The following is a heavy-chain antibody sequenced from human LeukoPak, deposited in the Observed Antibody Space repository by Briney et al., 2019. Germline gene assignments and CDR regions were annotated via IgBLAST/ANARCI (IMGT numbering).Heavy chain of an antibody. CDR2: INHSGST. D-gene: IGHD2-8*01. V-gene: IGHV4-34*01. CDR1: GGSFSGYY. J-gene: IGHJ3*02. CDR3: ARPRGMVYVKVGAFDI. Sequence: SETLSLTCAVYGGSFSGYYWSWIRQPPGKGLEWIGEINHSGSTNYNPSLKSRVTISVDTSKNQFSLKLSSVTAADTAVYYCARPRGMVYVKVGAFDIWGQGTMVTVSS.